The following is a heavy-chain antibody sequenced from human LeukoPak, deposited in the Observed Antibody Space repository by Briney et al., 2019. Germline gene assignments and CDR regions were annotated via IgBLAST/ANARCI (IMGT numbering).Heavy chain of an antibody. V-gene: IGHV5-51*01. D-gene: IGHD2-15*01. J-gene: IGHJ4*02. CDR1: GYTFTSYW. CDR3: ARRGAERKCIGGSCFYDY. Sequence: PGEPLKISCKGSGYTFTSYWIGWVRQMPGKRLEWMGIIYPGDSDTRYSTSFQGQVTASADKSISTAYLQWSSLKAADTAMYYCARRGAERKCIGGSCFYDYWGEGTLVTVSS. CDR2: IYPGDSDT.